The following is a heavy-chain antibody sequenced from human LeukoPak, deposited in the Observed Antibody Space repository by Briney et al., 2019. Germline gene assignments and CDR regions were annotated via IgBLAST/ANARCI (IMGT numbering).Heavy chain of an antibody. CDR2: IYHSGTT. J-gene: IGHJ4*02. V-gene: IGHV4-38-2*02. D-gene: IGHD2-21*01. Sequence: SETLSLTCTVSDYSISSNYYWGWIRQPPGIGPEWIGSIYHSGTTYYNPSLRSRVTISIDTSKNQFSLKLNSVTAADTAVYYCARDGGAVVPFDYWGQGTLVTVSS. CDR3: ARDGGAVVPFDY. CDR1: DYSISSNYY.